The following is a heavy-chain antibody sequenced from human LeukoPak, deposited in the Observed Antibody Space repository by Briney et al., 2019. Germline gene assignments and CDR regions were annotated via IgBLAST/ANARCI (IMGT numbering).Heavy chain of an antibody. CDR3: ARVSSSSSSYYYYYGMDV. CDR2: IIPILGIA. CDR1: GGTFSSYA. Sequence: SVKVSCKASGGTFSSYAICWVRQAPGQGLEWMGRIIPILGIANYAQKFQGRVTITADNSTSTAYMELSSLRSEDTAVYYCARVSSSSSSYYYYYGMDVWGQGTTVTVSS. J-gene: IGHJ6*02. D-gene: IGHD6-6*01. V-gene: IGHV1-69*04.